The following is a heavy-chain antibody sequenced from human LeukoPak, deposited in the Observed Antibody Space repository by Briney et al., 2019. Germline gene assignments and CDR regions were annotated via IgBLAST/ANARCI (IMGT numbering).Heavy chain of an antibody. CDR3: ARGSTQLWSYFDY. CDR1: GYTSTGYY. J-gene: IGHJ4*02. CDR2: INPNSGGT. Sequence: ASVKVSCKPSGYTSTGYYIHWVRQAPGQGLEWMGWINPNSGGTNYAQKFQGRVTMTRDTSISTAYMELSRLTSDNTAVYYCARGSTQLWSYFDYWGQGTLVTVSS. D-gene: IGHD5-18*01. V-gene: IGHV1-2*02.